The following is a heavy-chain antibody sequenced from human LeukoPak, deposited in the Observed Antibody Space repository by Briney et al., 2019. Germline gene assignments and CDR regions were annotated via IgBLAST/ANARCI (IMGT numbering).Heavy chain of an antibody. CDR3: AGSGGPEDY. CDR2: IYYSGST. J-gene: IGHJ4*02. V-gene: IGHV4-59*08. D-gene: IGHD3-10*01. Sequence: SETLSLTCTVSGGSISGYYWSWIRQPPGKGLEWIGYIYYSGSTNYNPSLKSRVTISVDTSKNQFSLKLSSVTAADTAVYYCAGSGGPEDYWGQGTLVTVSS. CDR1: GGSISGYY.